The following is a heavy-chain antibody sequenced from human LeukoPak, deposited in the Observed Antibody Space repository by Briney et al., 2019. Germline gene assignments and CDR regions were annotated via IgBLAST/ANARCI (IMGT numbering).Heavy chain of an antibody. CDR1: GFTFSSYW. D-gene: IGHD3-16*01. CDR3: ARGGGLDV. Sequence: PGGSLRLSCAASGFTFSSYWMNWARQAPGKGLEWVASINHNGNVNYYVDSVKGRFTISRDNAKNSLYLQMSSLRAEDTAVYSCARGGGLDVWGQGATVTVSS. V-gene: IGHV3-7*03. J-gene: IGHJ6*02. CDR2: INHNGNVN.